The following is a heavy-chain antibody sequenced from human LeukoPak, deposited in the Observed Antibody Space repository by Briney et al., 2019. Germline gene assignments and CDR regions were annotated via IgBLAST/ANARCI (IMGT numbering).Heavy chain of an antibody. CDR1: GNTVSSDF. Sequence: GGSLRLSCAASGNTVSSDFMTWVPQAPGKGLEWVSLIYSGGSAYFADSVKDRFTISRDNSKNTLYLQMNSLRAVDTAVYYCASLKTGFTVRGLTYHYGMYVWGQGITVTVSS. CDR2: IYSGGSA. V-gene: IGHV3-66*01. J-gene: IGHJ6*01. CDR3: ASLKTGFTVRGLTYHYGMYV. D-gene: IGHD3-10*01.